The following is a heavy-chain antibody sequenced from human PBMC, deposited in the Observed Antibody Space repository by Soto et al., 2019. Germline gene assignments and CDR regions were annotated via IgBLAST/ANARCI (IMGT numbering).Heavy chain of an antibody. CDR3: ARVRGYSGYEYYYYGMDV. CDR2: TYYRSKWYN. Sequence: SQTLSLTCVISGDSVSSNSAAWNWIRQSPSRGLEWLGRTYYRSKWYNDYAVSVKSRITINPDTSKNQFFLQLNSVTPEDTAVYYCARVRGYSGYEYYYYGMDVWGQGTTVTVSS. J-gene: IGHJ6*02. CDR1: GDSVSSNSAA. D-gene: IGHD5-12*01. V-gene: IGHV6-1*01.